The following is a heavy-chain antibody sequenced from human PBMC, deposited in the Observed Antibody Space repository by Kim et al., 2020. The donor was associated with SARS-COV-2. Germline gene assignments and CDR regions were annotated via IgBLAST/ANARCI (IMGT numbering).Heavy chain of an antibody. D-gene: IGHD2-21*02. V-gene: IGHV3-30*18. CDR3: AKDLVGRHIVVVTVIDY. CDR2: ISYDGSNK. J-gene: IGHJ4*02. Sequence: GGSLRLSCAASGFTFSSYGMHWVRQAPGKGLEWVAVISYDGSNKYYADSVKGRFTISRDNSKNTLYLQMNSLRAEDTAVYYCAKDLVGRHIVVVTVIDYWGQGTLVTVSS. CDR1: GFTFSSYG.